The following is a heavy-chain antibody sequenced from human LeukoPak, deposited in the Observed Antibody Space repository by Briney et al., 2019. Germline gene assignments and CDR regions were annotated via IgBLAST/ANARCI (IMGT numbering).Heavy chain of an antibody. V-gene: IGHV4-34*01. CDR3: ARFRIAVAGAYYYYYMDV. Sequence: SETLSLTCAVYGGSFSGYYWSWIRQPPGKGLEWIGEINHSGSTNYNPSLKNRVTISVDTSKNQFSLKLSSVTAADTAVYYCARFRIAVAGAYYYYYMDVWGKGTTVTVCS. J-gene: IGHJ6*03. D-gene: IGHD6-19*01. CDR1: GGSFSGYY. CDR2: INHSGST.